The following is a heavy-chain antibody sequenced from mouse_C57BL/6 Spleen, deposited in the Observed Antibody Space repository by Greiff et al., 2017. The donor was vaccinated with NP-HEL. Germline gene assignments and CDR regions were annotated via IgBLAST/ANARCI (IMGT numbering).Heavy chain of an antibody. CDR1: GYTFTSYW. CDR3: ARRSVMVTYDFDY. D-gene: IGHD2-3*01. Sequence: VQLQQPGAELVKPGASVKMSCKASGYTFTSYWITWVKQRPGQGLEWIGDIYPGSGSTNYNEKFKSKATLTVDTSSSTAYMQLSSLTSEDSAVYYCARRSVMVTYDFDYWGQGTTLTVSS. J-gene: IGHJ2*01. CDR2: IYPGSGST. V-gene: IGHV1-55*01.